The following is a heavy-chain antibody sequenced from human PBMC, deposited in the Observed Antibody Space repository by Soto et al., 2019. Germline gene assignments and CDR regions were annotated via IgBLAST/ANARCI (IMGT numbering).Heavy chain of an antibody. CDR1: GFTFSDYY. CDR3: ARNQCGGDCYSADFYDY. D-gene: IGHD2-21*02. Sequence: LRLSCAASGFTFSDYYMSWIRQAPGKGLEWVSYISSSSSYTNYADSVKGRFTISRDNAKNSLYLQMNSLRAEDTAVYYCARNQCGGDCYSADFYDYWGQGTRVTVSS. CDR2: ISSSSSYT. V-gene: IGHV3-11*06. J-gene: IGHJ4*02.